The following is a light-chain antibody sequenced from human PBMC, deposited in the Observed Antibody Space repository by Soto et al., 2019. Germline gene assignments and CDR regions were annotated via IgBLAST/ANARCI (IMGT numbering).Light chain of an antibody. CDR2: DNN. V-gene: IGLV1-51*01. CDR3: ATWDSALSAVG. J-gene: IGLJ3*02. Sequence: QSVLTQPPSMSAAPGQMVAISCSGTRSNIGDNSVSWYQHFPGTAPKVLIYDNNRRPSGIPDRFSGSKSGTSATLTIIGLQTVDEADYYCATWDSALSAVGFGGGTKLTVL. CDR1: RSNIGDNS.